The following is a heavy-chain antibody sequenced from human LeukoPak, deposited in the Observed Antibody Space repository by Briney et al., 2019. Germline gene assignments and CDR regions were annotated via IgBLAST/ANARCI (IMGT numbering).Heavy chain of an antibody. J-gene: IGHJ4*02. CDR1: GYRFTTYW. D-gene: IGHD4-23*01. CDR3: ARYGGSSARFSDY. V-gene: IGHV5-51*01. CDR2: IYPSDSDT. Sequence: GESLQISRKGSGYRFTTYWSGWVRRLPGEGLEWMGTIYPSDSDTKYSPSFRGQVTISADKSISTAYLQWNSVKASDTAIYYCARYGGSSARFSDYWGQGTLVTVSS.